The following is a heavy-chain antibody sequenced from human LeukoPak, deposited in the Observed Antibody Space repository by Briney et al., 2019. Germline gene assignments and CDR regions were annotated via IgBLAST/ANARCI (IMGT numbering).Heavy chain of an antibody. J-gene: IGHJ4*02. CDR3: AIRGGGSSSDFDY. CDR2: IYPGDSDT. CDR1: GYSFTSYW. Sequence: GESLKISCKGPGYSFTSYWIGWVRQMPGKGLEWRGIIYPGDSDTRYSPSFQGQVTISADKSISTAYLQWSSLNASHTAMYYCAIRGGGSSSDFDYWGQGTLVTVSS. D-gene: IGHD2-15*01. V-gene: IGHV5-51*01.